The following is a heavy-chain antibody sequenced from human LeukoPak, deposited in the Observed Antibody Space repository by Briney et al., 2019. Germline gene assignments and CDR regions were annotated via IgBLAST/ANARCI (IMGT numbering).Heavy chain of an antibody. J-gene: IGHJ4*02. CDR1: GGSISSYY. CDR3: ARDPTSGIAVAMFDY. D-gene: IGHD6-19*01. Sequence: PSETLSLTCTVSGGSISSYYRSWIRQPAGKGLEWIGRIYTSGSTNYNPSLKSRVTMSVDTSKNQFSLKLSSVTAADTAVYYCARDPTSGIAVAMFDYWGQGTLVTVSS. CDR2: IYTSGST. V-gene: IGHV4-4*07.